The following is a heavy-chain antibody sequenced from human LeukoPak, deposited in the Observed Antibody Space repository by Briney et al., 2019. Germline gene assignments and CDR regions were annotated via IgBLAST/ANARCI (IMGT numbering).Heavy chain of an antibody. CDR1: GYTFTSYG. V-gene: IGHV1-18*01. D-gene: IGHD2-2*02. J-gene: IGHJ4*02. CDR2: ISAYNGNT. CDR3: ARAVRLYCSSTSCYTPFDY. Sequence: ASVKVSCKASGYTFTSYGISWVRQAPGQGLEWMGWISAYNGNTNYAQKLQGRVTMTRDTSISTAYMGLSRLRSDDTAVYYCARAVRLYCSSTSCYTPFDYWGQGTLVTVSS.